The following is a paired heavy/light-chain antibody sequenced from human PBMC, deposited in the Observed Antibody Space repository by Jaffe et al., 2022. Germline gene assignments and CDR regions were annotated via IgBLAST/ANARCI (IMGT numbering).Heavy chain of an antibody. V-gene: IGHV3-43D*04. J-gene: IGHJ4*02. CDR1: GFTFDDYA. CDR2: ISWDGGST. CDR3: AKGVERFSSGYYPPPDY. D-gene: IGHD3-22*01. Sequence: EVQLVESGGVVVQPGGSLRLSCAASGFTFDDYAMHWVRQAPGKGLEWVSLISWDGGSTYYADSVKGRFTISRDNSKNSLYLQMNSLRAEDTALYYCAKGVERFSSGYYPPPDYWGQGTLVTVSS.
Light chain of an antibody. CDR3: QQYNNWPPVYT. J-gene: IGKJ2*01. CDR2: GAS. V-gene: IGKV3-15*01. Sequence: EIVMTQSPATLSVSPGERATLSCRASQSVSSNLAWYQQKPGQAPRLLIYGASTRATGIPARFSGSGSGTEFTLTISSLQSEDFAVYYCQQYNNWPPVYTFGQGTKLEIK. CDR1: QSVSSN.